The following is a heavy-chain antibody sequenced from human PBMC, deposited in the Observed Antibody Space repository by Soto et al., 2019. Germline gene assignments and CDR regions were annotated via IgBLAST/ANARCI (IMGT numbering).Heavy chain of an antibody. Sequence: GESLKISCKGSGYSFTTYWIGWVRQMPGKGLEWMGIIYPGDSDTRYSPSFQGQVTISADKSISTAYLQWSSLQASDTAMYYCASPNAPRHYYYGMDVWGQGTTVTVSS. CDR2: IYPGDSDT. J-gene: IGHJ6*02. V-gene: IGHV5-51*01. CDR1: GYSFTTYW. CDR3: ASPNAPRHYYYGMDV. D-gene: IGHD1-1*01.